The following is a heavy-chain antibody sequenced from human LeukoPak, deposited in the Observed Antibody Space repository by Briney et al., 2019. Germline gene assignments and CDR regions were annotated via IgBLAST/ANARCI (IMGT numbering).Heavy chain of an antibody. D-gene: IGHD3-10*01. Sequence: GGSLRLSCAASGFTFSTYWMSWVRQAPGKGLEWVANIKQDGSEKYYVDSVKGRFTISRDNAKNSLYLQMNSLRAEDTAVYYCARGVVTGVDYFDHWGQGTLVTVSS. J-gene: IGHJ4*02. CDR3: ARGVVTGVDYFDH. CDR2: IKQDGSEK. CDR1: GFTFSTYW. V-gene: IGHV3-7*01.